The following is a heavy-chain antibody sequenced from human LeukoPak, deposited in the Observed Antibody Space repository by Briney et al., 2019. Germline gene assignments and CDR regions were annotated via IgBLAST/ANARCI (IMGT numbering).Heavy chain of an antibody. D-gene: IGHD3-10*01. Sequence: SETLSLTCTVSGGSISSSSYYWGWIRQPPGKGLEWIGSIYYSGSTYYNPSLKSRVTISVDTSKNQFSLKLSSVTAADTAVYYCARSREPHYYGSGSYYIWGQGTLVTVSS. CDR3: ARSREPHYYGSGSYYI. V-gene: IGHV4-39*07. J-gene: IGHJ4*02. CDR2: IYYSGST. CDR1: GGSISSSSYY.